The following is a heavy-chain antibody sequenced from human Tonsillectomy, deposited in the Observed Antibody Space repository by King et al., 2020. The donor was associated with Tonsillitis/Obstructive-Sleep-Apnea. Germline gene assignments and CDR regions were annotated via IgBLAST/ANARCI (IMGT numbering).Heavy chain of an antibody. D-gene: IGHD3-3*01. CDR3: ARGRGFLEWLSRPNWYFDL. CDR1: GGSSSGYY. V-gene: IGHV4-34*01. J-gene: IGHJ2*01. Sequence: VQLQQWGAGLLKPSETLSLTCAVYGGSSSGYYWSWIRQPPGKGLEWIGEINPSGSTSYNPSLKGRVTISVDMSKSQFSLKLTSVTAADTAVYFCARGRGFLEWLSRPNWYFDLWGRGTLVTVSS. CDR2: INPSGST.